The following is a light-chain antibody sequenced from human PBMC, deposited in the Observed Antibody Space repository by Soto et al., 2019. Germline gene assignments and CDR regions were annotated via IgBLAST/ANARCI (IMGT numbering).Light chain of an antibody. CDR2: GAS. Sequence: EIVLTQSPGTLSLSPGERATLSCRASQSVSSSYLAWYQQKPGQAPRLLIYGASSSATGNPDRFSGSASATDFPFTIRREEAEDSAGYYRHQYGSPLTFGGGTKVEIK. CDR3: HQYGSPLT. J-gene: IGKJ4*01. CDR1: QSVSSSY. V-gene: IGKV3-20*01.